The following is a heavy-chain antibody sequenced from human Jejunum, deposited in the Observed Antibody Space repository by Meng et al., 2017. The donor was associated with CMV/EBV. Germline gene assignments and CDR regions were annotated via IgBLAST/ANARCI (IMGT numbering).Heavy chain of an antibody. Sequence: HVQLVGSGGGVVQPGGCLRLSCAASGFTFSRYTMHLVRQAPGQGLEWLAIISYDGTNKYYADSLKGRFTISRDNSKNTAFLQMNSLRPDDTGVYYCTSDYGGFDPWGQGTLVTVSS. J-gene: IGHJ5*02. D-gene: IGHD4/OR15-4a*01. CDR2: ISYDGTNK. V-gene: IGHV3-30-3*01. CDR3: TSDYGGFDP. CDR1: GFTFSRYT.